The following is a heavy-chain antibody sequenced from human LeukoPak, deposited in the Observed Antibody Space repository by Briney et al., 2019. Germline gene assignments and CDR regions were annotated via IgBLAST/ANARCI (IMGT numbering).Heavy chain of an antibody. J-gene: IGHJ6*02. CDR3: AGDRRSRYYDSSGPPTHYYYYGMDV. CDR2: IYYSGST. Sequence: SETLSLTCTVSGGSISSYYWSWIRQPPGKGLEWIGYIYYSGSTNYNPSLKSRVTISVDTSKNQFSLKLSSVTAADTAVYYCAGDRRSRYYDSSGPPTHYYYYGMDVWGQGTTVTVSS. CDR1: GGSISSYY. V-gene: IGHV4-59*01. D-gene: IGHD3-22*01.